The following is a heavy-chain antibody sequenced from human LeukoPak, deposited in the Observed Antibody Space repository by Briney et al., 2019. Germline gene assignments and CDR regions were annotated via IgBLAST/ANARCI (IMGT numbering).Heavy chain of an antibody. Sequence: PGGSLRLSCAASGFTVSNSYMSWVSQAPGKGLEWVSVISSGGGTYFADSVKGRFTISRDNSKNTVFLQMNNLRADDTAMYYCARDRGIAAHYGMDVWGQGTTVTVSS. CDR1: GFTVSNSY. D-gene: IGHD6-6*01. CDR2: ISSGGGT. J-gene: IGHJ6*02. V-gene: IGHV3-53*01. CDR3: ARDRGIAAHYGMDV.